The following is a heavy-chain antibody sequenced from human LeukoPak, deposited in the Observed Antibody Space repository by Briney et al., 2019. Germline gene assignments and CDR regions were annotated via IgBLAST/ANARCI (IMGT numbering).Heavy chain of an antibody. J-gene: IGHJ1*01. CDR1: GGSFSGYY. CDR3: ARTLGYCSSTSCYFAEYFQH. D-gene: IGHD2-2*01. V-gene: IGHV4-34*01. CDR2: INHSGST. Sequence: PSETLSLTCAVYGGSFSGYYWSWIRQPPGKGLECIGEINHSGSTNYNPSLKSRVTISVDTSKNQFSLKLSSVTAADTAVYYCARTLGYCSSTSCYFAEYFQHWGQGTLVTVSS.